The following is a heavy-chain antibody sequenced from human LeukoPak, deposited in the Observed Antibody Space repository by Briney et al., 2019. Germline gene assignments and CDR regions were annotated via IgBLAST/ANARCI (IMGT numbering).Heavy chain of an antibody. J-gene: IGHJ6*02. CDR3: ARDRIVVIPTYRMDV. V-gene: IGHV3-33*08. CDR1: GFTFSNYW. Sequence: GGSLRLSCTASGFTFSNYWMHWVRQAPGKGLEWVAVIWYDGSNKYYVDSVKGRFTISRDNSKNTLYLQMNSLRAEDTAVYYCARDRIVVIPTYRMDVWGQGTTVTVSS. D-gene: IGHD2-2*01. CDR2: IWYDGSNK.